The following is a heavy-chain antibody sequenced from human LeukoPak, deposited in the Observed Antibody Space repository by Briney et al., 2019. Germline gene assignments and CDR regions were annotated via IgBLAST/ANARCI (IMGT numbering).Heavy chain of an antibody. Sequence: PGGSLRLSCAASGFTVSSNYMSWVRQAPGKGLEWVSVIYSGGSTYYADSVKGRFTISRDNSKNTLYLQMNSLRAEDTAVYYCARRISSSWGLDYWGQGTLVTVSS. CDR3: ARRISSSWGLDY. D-gene: IGHD6-13*01. V-gene: IGHV3-53*01. CDR1: GFTVSSNY. CDR2: IYSGGST. J-gene: IGHJ4*02.